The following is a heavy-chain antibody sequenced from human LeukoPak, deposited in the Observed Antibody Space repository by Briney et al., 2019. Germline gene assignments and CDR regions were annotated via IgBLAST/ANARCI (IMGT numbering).Heavy chain of an antibody. CDR1: GFTFTTYE. J-gene: IGHJ6*02. Sequence: GGSLRLSCATSGFTFTTYEMNWVRQAPGKGLEWVSYITSSGDTKTYADPVKGRFTISRDNAKNSLYLQMNSLRAEDTAVYYCARAGSRYYYYYYGMDVWGQGTTVTASS. V-gene: IGHV3-48*03. CDR3: ARAGSRYYYYYYGMDV. CDR2: ITSSGDTK.